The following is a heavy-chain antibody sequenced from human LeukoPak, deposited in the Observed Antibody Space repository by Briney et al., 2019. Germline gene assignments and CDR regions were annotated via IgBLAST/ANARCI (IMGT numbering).Heavy chain of an antibody. D-gene: IGHD6-6*01. J-gene: IGHJ4*02. Sequence: GGSLRLSCAASGFTFDDYGMSWVRQAPGKGLEWVSYISSSGSTIYYADSVKGRFTISRDNAKNSLYLQMNSLRAEDTAVYYCARDPAADSSSSVDYWGQGTLVTVSS. V-gene: IGHV3-48*04. CDR1: GFTFDDYG. CDR3: ARDPAADSSSSVDY. CDR2: ISSSGSTI.